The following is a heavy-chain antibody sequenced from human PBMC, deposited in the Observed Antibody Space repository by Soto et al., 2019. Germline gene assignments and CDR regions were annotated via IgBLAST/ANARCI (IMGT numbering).Heavy chain of an antibody. CDR3: ARDQSLTGYYRQYYFDY. D-gene: IGHD3-9*01. CDR2: INPNSGGT. CDR1: GYTFTGYY. V-gene: IGHV1-2*02. J-gene: IGHJ4*02. Sequence: GASVKVSCKASGYTFTGYYMHWVRQAPGQGLEWMGWINPNSGGTNYAQKFQGRVTMTRDTSISAAYMELSRLRSDDTAVYYCARDQSLTGYYRQYYFDYWGQGTLVTVSS.